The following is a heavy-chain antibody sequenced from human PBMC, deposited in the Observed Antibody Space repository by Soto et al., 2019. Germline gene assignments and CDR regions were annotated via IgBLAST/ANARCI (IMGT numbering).Heavy chain of an antibody. J-gene: IGHJ6*02. CDR2: IDPSDSYT. CDR1: GCSFADYW. Sequence: PGELLRICYKGAGCSFADYWISWVRQMPGKGLEWMGRIDPSDSYTNYSPSFQGHVTISADKSISTAYLQWSSLKASDTAMYYCARLSPVAGTPTYYYYGMDVWGQGTTVTVSS. V-gene: IGHV5-10-1*01. D-gene: IGHD6-19*01. CDR3: ARLSPVAGTPTYYYYGMDV.